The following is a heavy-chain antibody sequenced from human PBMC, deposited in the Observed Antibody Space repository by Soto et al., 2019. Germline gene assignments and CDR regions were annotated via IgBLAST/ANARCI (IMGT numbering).Heavy chain of an antibody. CDR3: AKDSDYDFWSGYYDY. CDR2: ISGSGGST. V-gene: IGHV3-23*01. Sequence: GESLKISCAASGFTFSSYAMSWVRQAPGKGLEWVSAISGSGGSTYYADSVKGRFTISRDNSKNTLYLQMNSLRAEDTAVYYCAKDSDYDFWSGYYDYWGQGTLVTVSS. CDR1: GFTFSSYA. D-gene: IGHD3-3*01. J-gene: IGHJ4*02.